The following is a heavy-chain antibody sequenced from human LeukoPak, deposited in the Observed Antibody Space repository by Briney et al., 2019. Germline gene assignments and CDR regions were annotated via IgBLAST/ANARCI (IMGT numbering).Heavy chain of an antibody. D-gene: IGHD6-6*01. J-gene: IGHJ5*02. Sequence: GASVKVSCKASGYTFTSYDINWVRQATGQGLEWMGWMNPNSGNTGYAQKFQGGVTMTRNTSISTAYMELSSLRSEDTAVYYCARRVYSSSFGWFDPWGQGTLVTVSS. CDR3: ARRVYSSSFGWFDP. CDR2: MNPNSGNT. V-gene: IGHV1-8*01. CDR1: GYTFTSYD.